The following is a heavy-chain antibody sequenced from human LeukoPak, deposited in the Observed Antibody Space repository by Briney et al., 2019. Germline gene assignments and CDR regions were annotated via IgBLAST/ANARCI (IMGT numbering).Heavy chain of an antibody. CDR1: GYTFTGYY. CDR2: INPNSGGT. Sequence: GASVKVSCKASGYTFTGYYMHWVRQAPGQGLEWMGWINPNSGGTNYAQKFQGRVTMTRDTSISTAFLELSSLRSDDTAVYYCARAVQVTTGGLFDYWGQGTLVTVSS. CDR3: ARAVQVTTGGLFDY. V-gene: IGHV1-2*02. D-gene: IGHD4-17*01. J-gene: IGHJ4*02.